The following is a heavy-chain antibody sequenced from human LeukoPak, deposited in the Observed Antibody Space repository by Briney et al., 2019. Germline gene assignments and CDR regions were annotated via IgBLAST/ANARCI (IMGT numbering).Heavy chain of an antibody. CDR1: GFTFSSSE. Sequence: GGSLRLSCAASGFTFSSSEMNWVSQAAGKGLGWGSYISSSGSTIYYADSVKGRFTISRCNAKNSLYLQMNSLRAGDTAVYYCASSGYWGQGTLVTVSS. CDR3: ASSGY. CDR2: ISSSGSTI. V-gene: IGHV3-48*03. J-gene: IGHJ4*02. D-gene: IGHD3-10*01.